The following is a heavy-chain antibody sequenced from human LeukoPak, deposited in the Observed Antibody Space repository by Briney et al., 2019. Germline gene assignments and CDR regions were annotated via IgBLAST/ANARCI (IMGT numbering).Heavy chain of an antibody. D-gene: IGHD6-19*01. V-gene: IGHV4-38-2*01. CDR1: GYSISSGYY. CDR3: ARLSSGWSFDY. Sequence: SETLSLTCAVSGYSISSGYYWGWIRQPPGKGLEWIGSIYHSGSTYYNPSLKSRVTISVDTSKNQFSLKLRSVTAADTAGYYCARLSSGWSFDYWGQGTMVTVSS. J-gene: IGHJ4*02. CDR2: IYHSGST.